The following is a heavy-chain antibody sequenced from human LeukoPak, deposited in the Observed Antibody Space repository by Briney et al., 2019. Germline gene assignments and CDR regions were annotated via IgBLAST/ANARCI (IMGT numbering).Heavy chain of an antibody. Sequence: ASVKVSCKASGYTFTSYYMHWVRQAHGQGLEWMGWISAYNGNTNYAQKLQGRVTMTTDTSTSTAYMELRSLRSDDTAVYYCARVGHYDILTGLNWFDPWGQGTLVTVSS. D-gene: IGHD3-9*01. CDR1: GYTFTSYY. J-gene: IGHJ5*02. CDR3: ARVGHYDILTGLNWFDP. CDR2: ISAYNGNT. V-gene: IGHV1-18*04.